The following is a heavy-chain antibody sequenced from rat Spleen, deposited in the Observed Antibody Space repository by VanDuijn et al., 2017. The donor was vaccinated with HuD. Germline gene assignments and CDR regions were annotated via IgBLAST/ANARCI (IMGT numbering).Heavy chain of an antibody. J-gene: IGHJ3*01. CDR2: ISPSGGTT. CDR3: ASGGSGGLNWFAY. CDR1: GFTFRNHD. V-gene: IGHV5S14*01. Sequence: EVQLAESGGGLVQPGRSLKLSCVVSGFTFRNHDMAWVRQTPTKGLEWVASISPSGGTTYYRDSVKGRFTVSRDDAKSTLYLQMNNLRSEDTAMYYCASGGSGGLNWFAYWGQGTLVTVSS. D-gene: IGHD1-1*01.